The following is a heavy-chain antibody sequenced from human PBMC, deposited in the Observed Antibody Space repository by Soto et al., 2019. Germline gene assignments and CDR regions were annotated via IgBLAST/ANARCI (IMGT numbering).Heavy chain of an antibody. CDR3: ARWSYLDY. Sequence: GGSLRLSCAASGFSFGSYALSWVRQAPGKGLEWVSTISGSDGKTFYADSVKGRFPISRDTSQNTLYLQMNSLRADDTAIYYCARWSYLDYWGQGTRVTVS. CDR2: ISGSDGKT. V-gene: IGHV3-23*01. CDR1: GFSFGSYA. D-gene: IGHD3-3*01. J-gene: IGHJ4*02.